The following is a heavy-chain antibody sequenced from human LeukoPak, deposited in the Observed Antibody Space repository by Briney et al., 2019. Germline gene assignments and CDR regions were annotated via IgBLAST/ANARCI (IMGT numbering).Heavy chain of an antibody. CDR3: AKGYGGKFFYFDY. CDR1: GFTFSSYN. V-gene: IGHV3-23*01. Sequence: GGSLRLSCTASGFTFSSYNMNWVRQAPGKGLEWVSTISGSGHVTYFASSVKGRFTIFRDNSKNTLYLEMNSLRAEDTAIYYCAKGYGGKFFYFDYWGQGTLVTVSS. D-gene: IGHD4-23*01. J-gene: IGHJ4*02. CDR2: ISGSGHVT.